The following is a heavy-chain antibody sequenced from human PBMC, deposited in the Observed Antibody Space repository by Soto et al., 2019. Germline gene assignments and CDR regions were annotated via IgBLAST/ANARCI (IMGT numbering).Heavy chain of an antibody. Sequence: SETLSLTCAVYGGSFSGYYWSWIRQPPGKGLEWIGEINHSGSTNYNPSLKSRVTISVDTSKNQFSLKLSSVTAADTAVYYCARGLLISAVTTNAFDIWGQGTMVTVSS. D-gene: IGHD4-17*01. CDR2: INHSGST. V-gene: IGHV4-34*01. J-gene: IGHJ3*02. CDR3: ARGLLISAVTTNAFDI. CDR1: GGSFSGYY.